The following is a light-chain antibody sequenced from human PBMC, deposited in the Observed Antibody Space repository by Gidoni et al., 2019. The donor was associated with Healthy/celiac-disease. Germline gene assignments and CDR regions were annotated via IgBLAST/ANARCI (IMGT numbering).Light chain of an antibody. CDR2: DVS. J-gene: IGLJ3*02. Sequence: QSALTQPRSVSGSSGQSVTISCTGTSSDVGGYNYVSWYQQHPGKAPKLMIYDVSKRPSGVPDRFSGSKSGNTASLTISGLQAEDEADYYCCSYAGSYTFGWVFGGGTKLTVL. CDR1: SSDVGGYNY. V-gene: IGLV2-11*01. CDR3: CSYAGSYTFGWV.